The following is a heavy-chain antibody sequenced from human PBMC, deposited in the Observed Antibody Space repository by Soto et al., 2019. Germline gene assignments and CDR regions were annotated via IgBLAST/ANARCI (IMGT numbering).Heavy chain of an antibody. CDR3: AEDPLFDY. J-gene: IGHJ4*02. CDR1: GFTFSSYG. V-gene: IGHV3-30*18. CDR2: ISYDGSNK. Sequence: GGSLRLSCAASGFTFSSYGMHWVRQAPGKGLEWVAVISYDGSNKYYADSVKGRFTISRDNSKNTLYLQMNSLRAEDTAVYYCAEDPLFDYWGQGTLVTVSS.